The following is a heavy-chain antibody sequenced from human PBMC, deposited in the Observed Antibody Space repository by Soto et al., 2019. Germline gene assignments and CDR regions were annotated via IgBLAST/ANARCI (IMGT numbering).Heavy chain of an antibody. CDR2: IYHSGLT. D-gene: IGHD3-3*01. CDR3: ARSGVDEIPRYFWINSDH. J-gene: IGHJ4*02. V-gene: IGHV4-30-4*08. CDR1: GDSISSSNYY. Sequence: SETLSLTCTVSGDSISSSNYYWSWVRHLPGKGLEGIGYIYHSGLTHYNPSLRSRVTISVDTSKNQFSLILTSVTAADTAVYYCARSGVDEIPRYFWINSDHRGQGSLVTVSS.